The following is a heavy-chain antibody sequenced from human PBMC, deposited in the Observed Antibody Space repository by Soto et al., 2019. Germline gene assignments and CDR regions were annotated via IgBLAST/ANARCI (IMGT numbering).Heavy chain of an antibody. D-gene: IGHD1-26*01. J-gene: IGHJ4*02. CDR1: GFTFSSYA. CDR3: AKSGLGAPRRFDY. Sequence: EVQLLESGGGLVQPGGSLRLSCAASGFTFSSYAMSWVRQAPGKGLEWVSAISGSGGSTYYADSVKGRFTISRDNSKNPLYLQMNSLRAEDTAVYYCAKSGLGAPRRFDYWGQGTLVTVSS. CDR2: ISGSGGST. V-gene: IGHV3-23*01.